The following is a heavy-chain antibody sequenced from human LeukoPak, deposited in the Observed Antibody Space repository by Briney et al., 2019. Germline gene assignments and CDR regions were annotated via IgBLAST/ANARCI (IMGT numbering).Heavy chain of an antibody. J-gene: IGHJ4*02. CDR2: INPNSGGT. D-gene: IGHD2-2*02. V-gene: IGHV1-2*02. CDR1: GYTFIGYY. CDR3: AREGVDIVIVPAAIQFLGY. Sequence: ASVKVSCKASGYTFIGYYMHWVRQAPGQGLEWMGWINPNSGGTNHAQKFQGRVTMTRDTSISTAYMELSRLRSDDTAVYYCAREGVDIVIVPAAIQFLGYWGQGTLVTVSS.